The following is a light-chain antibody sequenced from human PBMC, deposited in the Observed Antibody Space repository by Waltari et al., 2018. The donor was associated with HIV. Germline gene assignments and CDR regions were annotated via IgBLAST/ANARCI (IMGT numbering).Light chain of an antibody. CDR3: MIWHSSASV. V-gene: IGLV5-45*03. CDR1: SGINVGSYR. CDR2: YKSDSDK. Sequence: QAVLTQPSSLSASPGASASLTCTLRSGINVGSYRIYWYQQKPGSPPQYLLSYKSDSDKQQGSGVPSRFSGSKDASANAGILLISGLQSDDEADYYCMIWHSSASVFGGGTKLTVL. J-gene: IGLJ2*01.